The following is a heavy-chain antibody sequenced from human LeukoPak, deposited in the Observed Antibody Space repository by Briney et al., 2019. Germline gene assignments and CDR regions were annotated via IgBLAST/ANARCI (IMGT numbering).Heavy chain of an antibody. V-gene: IGHV3-66*01. CDR2: IYSDGST. J-gene: IGHJ4*02. CDR3: ARDIGSSAGFDY. CDR1: GITVTSIY. D-gene: IGHD6-13*01. Sequence: GGSLRLSCAASGITVTSIYMSWVRQAPGKGLEWVSVIYSDGSTYYADSVKGRFSISRDNSKNTVYLQVNRLRAEDTAVYYCARDIGSSAGFDYWGQGNLVTVSS.